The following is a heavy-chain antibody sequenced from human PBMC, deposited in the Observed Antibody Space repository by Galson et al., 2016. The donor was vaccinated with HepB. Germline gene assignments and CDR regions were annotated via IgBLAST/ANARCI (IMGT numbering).Heavy chain of an antibody. V-gene: IGHV4-61*01. CDR2: IYYTGST. J-gene: IGHJ5*02. CDR1: GGSISSSSYY. Sequence: ETLSLTCTVSGGSISSSSYYWSWIRQPPGKGLERIGSIYYTGSTNYNPSLKSRVTISDDTYKCQFSLKLNSVTAADTAVYYWARLVPGKRVSPLWPLSAWGQGTLVTVSS. CDR3: ARLVPGKRVSPLWPLSA. D-gene: IGHD3-10*01.